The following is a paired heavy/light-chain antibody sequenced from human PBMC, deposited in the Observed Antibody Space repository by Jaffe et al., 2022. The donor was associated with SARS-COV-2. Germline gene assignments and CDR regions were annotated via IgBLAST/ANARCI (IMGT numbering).Heavy chain of an antibody. CDR3: ARGSGGVDF. J-gene: IGHJ4*02. V-gene: IGHV3-11*06. CDR1: GFTFSDYY. CDR2: ISNSGTHT. Sequence: QVHLVESGGGLVKPGGSLRLSCVASGFTFSDYYMSWIRQAPGKGLEWISYISNSGTHTNYADSVKGRFTISRDNAKNSLFLQIDSLRAEDTAVYYCARGSGGVDFWGQGALVTVSS. D-gene: IGHD2-15*01.
Light chain of an antibody. V-gene: IGKV1-17*01. J-gene: IGKJ1*01. CDR2: AAS. Sequence: DIQMTQSPSSLSASVGDRVTITCRASQAIRNDLGWYQQKPGKAPKRLIFAASSLQSGVPSRFSGSGSGTEFTLTISSLQPEDFATYYCLQHNSYPVTFGQGTKVEIK. CDR3: LQHNSYPVT. CDR1: QAIRND.